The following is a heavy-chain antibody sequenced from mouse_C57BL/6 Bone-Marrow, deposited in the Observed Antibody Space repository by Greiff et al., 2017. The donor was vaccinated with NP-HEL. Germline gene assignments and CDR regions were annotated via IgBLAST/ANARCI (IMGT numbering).Heavy chain of an antibody. CDR2: IYPGSGST. Sequence: QVQLQQSGPELVKPGASVKISCKASGYTFTSYWITWVKQRPGQGLEWIGDIYPGSGSTNYNEKFKSKATLTVDTSSSTAYMQLSSLTSEDSAVYYCASRWLLRDYWGQGTTLTVSS. D-gene: IGHD2-3*01. CDR3: ASRWLLRDY. J-gene: IGHJ2*01. CDR1: GYTFTSYW. V-gene: IGHV1-55*01.